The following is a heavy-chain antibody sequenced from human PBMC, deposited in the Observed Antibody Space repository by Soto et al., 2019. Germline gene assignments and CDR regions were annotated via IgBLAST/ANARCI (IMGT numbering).Heavy chain of an antibody. Sequence: QVHLVQSGTEVRKPGSSVTVSCKVSGGTFSTYTISWVRQAPGHGLQWMGGITPILRETTYAQNFQGRVSITADISATTAYMELSDLTSEDTAVYYCGRVPRYSFPTSDSLDQWGQGTRVTVSS. CDR1: GGTFSTYT. CDR3: GRVPRYSFPTSDSLDQ. J-gene: IGHJ4*02. V-gene: IGHV1-69*06. D-gene: IGHD5-18*01. CDR2: ITPILRET.